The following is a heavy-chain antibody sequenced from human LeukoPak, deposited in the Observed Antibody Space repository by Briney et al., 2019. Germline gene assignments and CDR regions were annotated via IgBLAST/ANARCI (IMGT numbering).Heavy chain of an antibody. CDR2: ISSSSSTI. CDR1: GFTFSSYS. D-gene: IGHD3-10*01. V-gene: IGHV3-48*01. CDR3: ARVHLWFGELFDY. Sequence: GGSLRLSCAASGFTFSSYSMNWVRQAPGKGLEWVSYISSSSSTIYYADSVKGRFTISRDNAKNSLYLQMNSLRAEDTAVYYCARVHLWFGELFDYWGQGTLVTVSS. J-gene: IGHJ4*02.